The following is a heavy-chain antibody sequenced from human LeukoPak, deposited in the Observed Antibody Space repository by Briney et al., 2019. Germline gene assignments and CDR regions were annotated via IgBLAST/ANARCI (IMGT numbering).Heavy chain of an antibody. CDR3: ARRIARFGVVKN. CDR1: GGSISSSSYY. V-gene: IGHV4-39*07. J-gene: IGHJ4*02. Sequence: PSETLSLTCTVSGGSISSSSYYWGWIRQPPGKGLEWIGSIYYSGSTYYNPSLKSRVTISVDTSKNQFSLKLSSVTAADTAVYYCARRIARFGVVKNWGQGTLVTVSS. D-gene: IGHD3-3*01. CDR2: IYYSGST.